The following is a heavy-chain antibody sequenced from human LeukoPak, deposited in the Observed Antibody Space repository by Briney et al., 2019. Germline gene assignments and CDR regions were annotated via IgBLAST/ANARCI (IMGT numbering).Heavy chain of an antibody. D-gene: IGHD6-13*01. V-gene: IGHV3-11*01. CDR2: ISSSGSTI. CDR1: GFTFSDCY. J-gene: IGHJ4*02. Sequence: GGSLRLSCAASGFTFSDCYMSWIRQAPGKGLEWVSYISSSGSTIYYADSVKGRFTISRDNAKNSLYLQMNSLRAEDTAVYYCARDPGSSWYYFDYWGQGTLVTVSS. CDR3: ARDPGSSWYYFDY.